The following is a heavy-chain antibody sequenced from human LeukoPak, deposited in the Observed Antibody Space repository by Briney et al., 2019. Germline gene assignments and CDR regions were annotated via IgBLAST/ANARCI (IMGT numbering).Heavy chain of an antibody. CDR3: ARGEATIYYFDY. CDR2: IYYSGST. V-gene: IGHV4-61*01. CDR1: GGSVSSGSYY. D-gene: IGHD5-24*01. J-gene: IGHJ4*02. Sequence: SETLSLTCTVSGGSVSSGSYYWSWIRQPPGKGLEWIGYIYYSGSTNYNPSLKSRVTISVDTSKNQFSLKLSSVTAADTAVYYCARGEATIYYFDYWGQGTLVTVSS.